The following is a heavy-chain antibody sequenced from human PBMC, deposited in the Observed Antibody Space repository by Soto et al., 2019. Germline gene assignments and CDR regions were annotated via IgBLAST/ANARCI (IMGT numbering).Heavy chain of an antibody. D-gene: IGHD2-2*01. Sequence: QVQLQQWGAGLLKPSETLSLTCAVYGGSFSGYYWTWIRPTPGKGLEWIGEIHHSGRTNYNPSLKSRVSISAYTSKTQFSLNLTSVTTAHTAVYYCARGKCSSNYCFTRWALDIWGQGTVVTVSS. CDR2: IHHSGRT. V-gene: IGHV4-34*01. J-gene: IGHJ3*02. CDR3: ARGKCSSNYCFTRWALDI. CDR1: GGSFSGYY.